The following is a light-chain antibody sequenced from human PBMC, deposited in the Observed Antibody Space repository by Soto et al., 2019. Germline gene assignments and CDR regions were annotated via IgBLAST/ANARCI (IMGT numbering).Light chain of an antibody. V-gene: IGLV2-23*02. J-gene: IGLJ1*01. CDR3: CSYAGSVDHYV. CDR2: EVS. Sequence: QSVLTQPASVSGSPGQSITISCTGTRSDVGGYNLVSWYQHHPRKAPKLVIYEVSERPSGVSYRFSGSKSGNTASLTISGLQAGAEADYYCCSYAGSVDHYVFGTGTKVTVL. CDR1: RSDVGGYNL.